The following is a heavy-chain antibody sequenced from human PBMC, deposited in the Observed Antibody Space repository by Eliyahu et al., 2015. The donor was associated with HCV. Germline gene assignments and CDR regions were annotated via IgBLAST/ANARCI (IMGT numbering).Heavy chain of an antibody. CDR2: VFSSGST. V-gene: IGHV4-59*01. Sequence: QVQLQESGPGLVKPSETLSLTCAVSGGSISGSFWGWIRQPPGKGLEWIGYVFSSGSTTYNPSLESRLTISVDTSKNQLFLKLRSVTAADTAVYFCARGGYSKVDAFDIWGQGTMVTVSS. CDR1: GGSISGSF. D-gene: IGHD4-11*01. J-gene: IGHJ3*02. CDR3: ARGGYSKVDAFDI.